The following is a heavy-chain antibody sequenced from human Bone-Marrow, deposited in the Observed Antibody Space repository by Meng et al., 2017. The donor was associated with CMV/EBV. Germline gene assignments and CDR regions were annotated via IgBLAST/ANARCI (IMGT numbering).Heavy chain of an antibody. CDR3: AKEGASSSSRGYYYYGMDV. CDR2: INSDGSST. CDR1: GFTFSSYW. V-gene: IGHV3-74*01. D-gene: IGHD6-6*01. Sequence: GGSLRLSCAASGFTFSSYWMHWVRQAPGKGLVWVSRINSDGSSTSYADSVKGRFTISRDNSKNTLYLQMNSLRAEDTAVYYCAKEGASSSSRGYYYYGMDVWGHGTKVTVSS. J-gene: IGHJ6*02.